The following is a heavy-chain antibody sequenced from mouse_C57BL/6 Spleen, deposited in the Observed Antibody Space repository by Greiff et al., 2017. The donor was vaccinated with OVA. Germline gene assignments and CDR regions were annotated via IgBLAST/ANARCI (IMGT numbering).Heavy chain of an antibody. Sequence: EVQLQQSGPELVKPGASVKISCKASGYTFTDYYMNWVKQSHGKSLEWIGDINPNNGGTSYNQKFKGKATLTVDKSSSTAYMELRSLTSEDSAVYYCARRRWTWFAYWGQGTLVTVSA. CDR1: GYTFTDYY. CDR3: ARRRWTWFAY. CDR2: INPNNGGT. J-gene: IGHJ3*01. D-gene: IGHD2-3*01. V-gene: IGHV1-26*01.